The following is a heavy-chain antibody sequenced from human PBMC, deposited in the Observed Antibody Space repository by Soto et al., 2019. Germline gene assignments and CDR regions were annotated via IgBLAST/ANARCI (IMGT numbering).Heavy chain of an antibody. V-gene: IGHV4-28*01. CDR3: ARKIGGWFPFDY. D-gene: IGHD2-15*01. Sequence: SETLSLTCAVSGDSVSTDNWWGWIRQTPGKGQEWIGYVHYSGITHYNPSLKTRVTMSLDTSRNQFSLRLTSVTAVDTAVYYCARKIGGWFPFDYWGQGTLVTVSS. J-gene: IGHJ4*02. CDR1: GDSVSTDNW. CDR2: VHYSGIT.